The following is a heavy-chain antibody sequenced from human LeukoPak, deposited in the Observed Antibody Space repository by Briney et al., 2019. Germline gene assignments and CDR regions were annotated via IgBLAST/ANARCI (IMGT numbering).Heavy chain of an antibody. D-gene: IGHD3-16*01. CDR2: IYYSGST. Sequence: MASETLFLTCTVSGGSISSYYWSWIRQPPGKGLEWIGYIYYSGSTNYNPSLKSRVTISVDTSKNQFSLKLSSVTAADTAVYYCARHRGGHFDYWGQGTLVTVSS. V-gene: IGHV4-59*08. J-gene: IGHJ4*02. CDR3: ARHRGGHFDY. CDR1: GGSISSYY.